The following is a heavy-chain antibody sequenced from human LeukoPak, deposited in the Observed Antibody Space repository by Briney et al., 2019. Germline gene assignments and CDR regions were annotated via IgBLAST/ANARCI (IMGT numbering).Heavy chain of an antibody. CDR2: ISYRGST. CDR1: GDSFSSHY. V-gene: IGHV4-59*11. D-gene: IGHD4-17*01. Sequence: PSETLSLTCTVSGDSFSSHYWTWIRQPPGKGLEWIGYISYRGSTNYNLSLKSRVTISIDTSKNQFSLRLSSVTAADTAVYYCARDLVTVTKGFDIWGQGTMVSVSS. CDR3: ARDLVTVTKGFDI. J-gene: IGHJ3*02.